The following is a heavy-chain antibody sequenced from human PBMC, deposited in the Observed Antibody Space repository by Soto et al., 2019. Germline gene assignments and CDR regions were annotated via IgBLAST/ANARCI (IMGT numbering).Heavy chain of an antibody. CDR3: ARHKPGDYLSYSLYYFDY. CDR2: IYPGDSDT. Sequence: GESLKISCKGSGYSFTSYWIGWVRQMPGKGLEWMGIIYPGDSDTRYSPSFQGQVTISADKSISTAYLQWSSLKASDTAMYYCARHKPGDYLSYSLYYFDYWGQGTLVTVSS. CDR1: GYSFTSYW. D-gene: IGHD4-17*01. J-gene: IGHJ4*02. V-gene: IGHV5-51*01.